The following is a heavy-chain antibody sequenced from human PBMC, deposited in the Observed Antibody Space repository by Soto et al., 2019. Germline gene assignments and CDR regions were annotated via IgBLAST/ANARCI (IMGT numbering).Heavy chain of an antibody. V-gene: IGHV1-46*03. CDR1: GYTFTSYY. Sequence: QVQLVQSGAEVKKPGASVKVSCKASGYTFTSYYMHWVRQAPGQGLVWMGIINPRGGSTSYAQKFQGRVTMTRDPSTSTVYMELSSLRSEDTAVYYCARDRHERYIWSGGKRELSYPRYWGQGTLVTVSS. CDR3: ARDRHERYIWSGGKRELSYPRY. CDR2: INPRGGST. D-gene: IGHD3-16*02. J-gene: IGHJ4*02.